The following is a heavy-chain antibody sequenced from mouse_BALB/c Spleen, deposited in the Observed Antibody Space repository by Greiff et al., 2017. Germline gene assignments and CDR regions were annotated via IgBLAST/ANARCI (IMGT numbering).Heavy chain of an antibody. V-gene: IGHV5-17*02. CDR2: ISSGSSTI. Sequence: EVQGVESGGGLVQPGGSRKLSCAASGFTFSSFGMHWVRQEPAKGLEWVAYISSGSSTIYYADTVKGRFTISRDNPKNTLFLQMTSLRSEDTAMYYCARLSYYGSSYNLDYWGQGTTLTVSS. CDR1: GFTFSSFG. CDR3: ARLSYYGSSYNLDY. D-gene: IGHD1-1*01. J-gene: IGHJ2*01.